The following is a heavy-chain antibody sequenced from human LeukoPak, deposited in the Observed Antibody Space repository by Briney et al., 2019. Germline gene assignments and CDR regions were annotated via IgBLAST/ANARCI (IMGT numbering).Heavy chain of an antibody. Sequence: SETLSLTCTVSGGSVSSGSYHWSWIRQPPGKGLEWIGYIYYSGSTNYNPSLKSRVTISVDTSKNQFSLKLSSVTAADTAVYYCATGDYRYYYYGMDVWGQGTTVTVSS. D-gene: IGHD4-17*01. V-gene: IGHV4-61*01. J-gene: IGHJ6*02. CDR2: IYYSGST. CDR1: GGSVSSGSYH. CDR3: ATGDYRYYYYGMDV.